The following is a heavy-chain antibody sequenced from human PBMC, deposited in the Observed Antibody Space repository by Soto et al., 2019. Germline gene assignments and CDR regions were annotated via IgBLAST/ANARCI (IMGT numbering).Heavy chain of an antibody. J-gene: IGHJ3*02. CDR2: INVSGST. V-gene: IGHV4-34*01. CDR3: ARGREYYDRGAFDI. D-gene: IGHD3-22*01. Sequence: SETLSLTCAVYGASFSDYYWSWIRQPPGKGLEWIGEINVSGSTSCNPSLKSRVTVSVDTSKNQFSLRLSSVTAADTAVYYCARGREYYDRGAFDIWGQGTMVTVSS. CDR1: GASFSDYY.